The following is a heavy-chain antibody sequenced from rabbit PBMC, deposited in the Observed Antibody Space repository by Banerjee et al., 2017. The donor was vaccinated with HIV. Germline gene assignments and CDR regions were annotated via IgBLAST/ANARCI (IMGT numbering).Heavy chain of an antibody. Sequence: QEQLVESGGGLVKPGASLTLTCTASGFDFSSGYYMCWVRQAPGKGLEWIACIGTSSGSTYYASWAKGRFTISKTSSTTVTLQMTSLTAADTATYFCARWGSGWEFNLWGPGTLVTVS. CDR2: IGTSSGST. CDR3: ARWGSGWEFNL. V-gene: IGHV1S45*01. D-gene: IGHD4-1*01. J-gene: IGHJ4*01. CDR1: GFDFSSGYY.